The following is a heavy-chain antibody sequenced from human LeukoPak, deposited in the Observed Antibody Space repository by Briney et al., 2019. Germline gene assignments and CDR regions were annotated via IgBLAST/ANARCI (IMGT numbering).Heavy chain of an antibody. Sequence: PSETLSLTCTVSSASISSSNYYWDWIRQPPGKGLEWIGSIFYSGHTLYNPSLKSRVTISVDTSMNQFSLNLNSVTAADTAVYYCARRNTGTTSRLDYWGPGTLLTVSS. J-gene: IGHJ4*02. CDR2: IFYSGHT. CDR1: SASISSSNYY. V-gene: IGHV4-39*07. CDR3: ARRNTGTTSRLDY. D-gene: IGHD1-7*01.